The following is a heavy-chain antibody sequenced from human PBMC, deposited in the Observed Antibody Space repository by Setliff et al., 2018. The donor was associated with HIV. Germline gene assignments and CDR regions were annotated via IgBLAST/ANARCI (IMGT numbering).Heavy chain of an antibody. Sequence: SETLSLTCSVSGVSVGSGYYYWHWIRQHPEKALEWIGYIFHSGDTYYNPSLKSRISMSVDTSKNQFSFELTSLTDADTAVYYCATRPRIAARTFDYWGQGMLVTVSS. CDR3: ATRPRIAARTFDY. D-gene: IGHD6-6*01. CDR2: IFHSGDT. J-gene: IGHJ4*02. V-gene: IGHV4-31*03. CDR1: GVSVGSGYYY.